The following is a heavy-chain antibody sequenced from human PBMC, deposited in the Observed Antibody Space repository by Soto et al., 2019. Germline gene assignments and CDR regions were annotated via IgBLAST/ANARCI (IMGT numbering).Heavy chain of an antibody. V-gene: IGHV3-33*01. CDR1: GFTFSSYG. D-gene: IGHD4-4*01. CDR3: ARDVNEDRGYSNYLQ. CDR2: IWYDGSNK. J-gene: IGHJ4*02. Sequence: GGSLRLSCAASGFTFSSYGMHWVRQAPGKGLEWVAVIWYDGSNKYYADSVKGRFTISRDNSKNTLYLQMNSLRAEDTAVYYCARDVNEDRGYSNYLQWGQGTLVTVSS.